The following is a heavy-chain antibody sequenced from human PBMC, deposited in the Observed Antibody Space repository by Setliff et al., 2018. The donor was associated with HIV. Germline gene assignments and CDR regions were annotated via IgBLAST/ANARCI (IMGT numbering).Heavy chain of an antibody. V-gene: IGHV5-51*01. D-gene: IGHD7-27*01. CDR3: ATLTNFDH. CDR1: GFDFTKYW. CDR2: VYGGDSDT. Sequence: PGESLKISCKASGFDFTKYWIGWVRQMPGKGPEWMGIVYGGDSDTRYNPSSEGQVTMSADRSITTAYLQWSRLKASDTAMYYCATLTNFDHWGQGTLVTVSS. J-gene: IGHJ4*02.